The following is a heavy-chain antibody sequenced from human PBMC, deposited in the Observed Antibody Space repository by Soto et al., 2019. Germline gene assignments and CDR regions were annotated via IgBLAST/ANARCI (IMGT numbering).Heavy chain of an antibody. Sequence: EVQLLESGGGLVQPGGSLRLSCAASGFTFTNYAMNWVRQAPGKGLEWVSSITGSGVRTYYADSVKGRFTISRDNTKRTPYLQMDSLRAEDTAVFYCARDRDDYSAPDAFDFWGQGKMVTVSS. D-gene: IGHD4-4*01. J-gene: IGHJ3*01. CDR3: ARDRDDYSAPDAFDF. V-gene: IGHV3-23*01. CDR2: ITGSGVRT. CDR1: GFTFTNYA.